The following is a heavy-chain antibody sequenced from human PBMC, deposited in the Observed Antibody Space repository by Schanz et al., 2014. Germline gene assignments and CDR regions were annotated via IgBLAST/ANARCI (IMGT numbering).Heavy chain of an antibody. CDR3: ASDYNYFETEAP. D-gene: IGHD3-16*01. Sequence: EVQLLESGGGLVQPGGSLRLSCAAFGFTFSIYGMNWVRQAPGKGLEWVSYISSSSTIYYADSVKGRFTISRDNANNTVYLQMNTLRAEDTAVYYCASDYNYFETEAPWGQGTLVTVSS. CDR1: GFTFSIYG. V-gene: IGHV3-48*01. J-gene: IGHJ5*02. CDR2: ISSSSTI.